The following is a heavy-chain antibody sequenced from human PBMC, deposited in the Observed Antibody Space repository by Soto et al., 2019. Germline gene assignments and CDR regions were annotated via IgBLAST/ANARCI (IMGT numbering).Heavy chain of an antibody. CDR2: INAGNGNT. CDR1: GYTFTSYA. CDR3: ARAAIYGDYLLFNWFDP. V-gene: IGHV1-3*01. J-gene: IGHJ5*02. D-gene: IGHD4-17*01. Sequence: GASVKVSCKASGYTFTSYAMHWVRQAPGQRLEWMGWINAGNGNTKYSQKFQGRVTITRDTSASTAYMELSSLRSEDTAVYYCARAAIYGDYLLFNWFDPWGQGTLVTVSS.